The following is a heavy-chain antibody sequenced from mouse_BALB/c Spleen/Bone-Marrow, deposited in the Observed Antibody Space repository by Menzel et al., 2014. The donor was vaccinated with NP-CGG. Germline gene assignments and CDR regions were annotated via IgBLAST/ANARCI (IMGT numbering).Heavy chain of an antibody. Sequence: QVQLQQSGAELVRPGTSVKVSCKASGYAFTDYLMEWLKQRPGQGLEWIGVINPGSGSTNYNEKFKDKATLTADKSSSTAYMQLSRMTYDDAAVYFCGRYDGYFDYWGQGTILTVSS. D-gene: IGHD2-3*01. CDR2: INPGSGST. J-gene: IGHJ2*01. V-gene: IGHV1-54*01. CDR1: GYAFTDYL. CDR3: GRYDGYFDY.